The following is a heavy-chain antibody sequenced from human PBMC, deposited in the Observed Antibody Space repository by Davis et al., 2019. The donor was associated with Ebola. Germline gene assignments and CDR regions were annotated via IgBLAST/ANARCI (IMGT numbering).Heavy chain of an antibody. CDR2: IYPGDSDT. V-gene: IGHV5-51*01. CDR3: VGQGSSWYASDGMDV. Sequence: KVSCKTSGYTFTDYWIGWVRQMPGKGLEWMGIIYPGDSDTRYSPSFQGQVTISADKSISTAYLQWSSLKASDTAMYYCVGQGSSWYASDGMDVWGQGSTVTVSS. J-gene: IGHJ6*02. CDR1: GYTFTDYW. D-gene: IGHD6-13*01.